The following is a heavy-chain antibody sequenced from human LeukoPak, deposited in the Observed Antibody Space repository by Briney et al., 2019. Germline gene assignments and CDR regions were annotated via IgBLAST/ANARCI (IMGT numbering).Heavy chain of an antibody. J-gene: IGHJ4*02. CDR3: ARSANYYDSSGYI. V-gene: IGHV4-59*01. CDR2: IYYSGST. CDR1: GGSISSYY. Sequence: SETLSLTCTVSGGSISSYYWSWIRQPPGKGLEWIAYIYYSGSTNYNPSLKSRVTISVDTSKNQISLKLTSVTAADTAVYYCARSANYYDSSGYIWGQGTLVTVSS. D-gene: IGHD3-22*01.